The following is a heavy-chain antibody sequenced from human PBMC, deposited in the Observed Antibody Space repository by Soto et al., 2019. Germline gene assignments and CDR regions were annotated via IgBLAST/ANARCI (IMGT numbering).Heavy chain of an antibody. CDR1: GGTFSSYA. CDR2: IIPIFGTA. D-gene: IGHD3-22*01. Sequence: ASVKVSCKTSGGTFSSYAISWVRQAPGQGLEWMGGIIPIFGTANYAQKFQGRVTITADKSTSTAYMELSSLRSEDTAVYYCARANDSSGYSYTVSWFDPWGQGTLATVSS. V-gene: IGHV1-69*06. CDR3: ARANDSSGYSYTVSWFDP. J-gene: IGHJ5*02.